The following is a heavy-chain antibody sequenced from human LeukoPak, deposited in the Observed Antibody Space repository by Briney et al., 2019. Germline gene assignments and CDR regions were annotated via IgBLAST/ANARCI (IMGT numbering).Heavy chain of an antibody. J-gene: IGHJ4*02. CDR3: ARDGYPIFGVVIIDY. CDR1: GFTFSSYG. Sequence: GGSLRLSCAASGFTFSSYGMHWVRQAPGKGLEWVAVIWYDGSNKYYADSVKGRFTISRDNSKNTLYLQMNSLRAEDTAVYYCARDGYPIFGVVIIDYWGQGTLVTVSS. D-gene: IGHD3-3*01. V-gene: IGHV3-33*01. CDR2: IWYDGSNK.